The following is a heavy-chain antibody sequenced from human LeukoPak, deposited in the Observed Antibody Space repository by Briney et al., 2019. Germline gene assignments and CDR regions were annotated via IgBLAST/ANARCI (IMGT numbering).Heavy chain of an antibody. J-gene: IGHJ4*02. Sequence: PSETLSLTCTVSGGSISSSSYYWGWIRQPPGKGLEWIGSIYYSGSTYYNPSLKSRVTISVDTSKNQFSLKLSSVTAADTAVYYCATSLAAAGTGFDYWGQGTLVTVSS. D-gene: IGHD6-13*01. CDR3: ATSLAAAGTGFDY. V-gene: IGHV4-39*01. CDR2: IYYSGST. CDR1: GGSISSSSYY.